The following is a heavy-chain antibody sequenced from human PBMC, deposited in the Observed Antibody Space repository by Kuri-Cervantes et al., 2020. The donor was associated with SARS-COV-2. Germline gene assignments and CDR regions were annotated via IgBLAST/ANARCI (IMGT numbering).Heavy chain of an antibody. J-gene: IGHJ6*03. CDR3: ARQLRLDSMDV. V-gene: IGHV4-59*08. Sequence: SETLSLTCTVSGGSISSYYWSWIRQPPGKGLEWIGYIYYSGSTNYNPSLKSRVTISVDTSKNQFSLKLSSVTAADTAVYYCARQLRLDSMDVWGKGTRSPSP. CDR1: GGSISSYY. CDR2: IYYSGST. D-gene: IGHD5-12*01.